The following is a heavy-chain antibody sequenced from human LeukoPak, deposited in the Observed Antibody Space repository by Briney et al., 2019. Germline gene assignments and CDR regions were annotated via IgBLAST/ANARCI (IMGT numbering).Heavy chain of an antibody. J-gene: IGHJ5*02. Sequence: SETLSLTCTVSGDSISSGDYYWSWIHQPPGKGLEWIGYTFYSGSAYYNRSLENRVTISVDTSKNQLSLKLKSVSAADTAVYYCARGIIRGLNRGWFDPWGQGTLVTVSS. V-gene: IGHV4-30-4*08. CDR2: TFYSGSA. D-gene: IGHD3-10*01. CDR1: GDSISSGDYY. CDR3: ARGIIRGLNRGWFDP.